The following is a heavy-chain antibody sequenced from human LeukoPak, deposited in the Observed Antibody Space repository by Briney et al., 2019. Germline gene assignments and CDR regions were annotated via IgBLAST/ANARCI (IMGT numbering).Heavy chain of an antibody. V-gene: IGHV4-38-2*02. CDR2: IHHSGST. CDR3: ARLSSGCSPTCYIHDAFDI. D-gene: IGHD2-2*02. J-gene: IGHJ3*02. Sequence: SETLSLTCTVSGYSINSGYYWGWIRQPPGKGLEWIGSIHHSGSTYYKSSLKSRVTISVDTSKNQVSLKLTSVTAADTAVYYCARLSSGCSPTCYIHDAFDIWGQGTMVTVSS. CDR1: GYSINSGYY.